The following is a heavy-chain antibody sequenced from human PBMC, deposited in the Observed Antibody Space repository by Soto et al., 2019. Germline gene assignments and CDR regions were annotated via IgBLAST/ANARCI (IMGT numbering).Heavy chain of an antibody. CDR2: IYYSGST. D-gene: IGHD1-1*01. CDR3: ARRYGYSFDY. V-gene: IGHV4-59*08. J-gene: IGHJ4*02. CDR1: GLSISSYY. Sequence: SETLSLTSPFSGLSISSYYWSWIRQPPGKGLEWIGYIYYSGSTNYNPSLKSRVTISVDTSKNQFSLKLSSVTAADTAVYYCARRYGYSFDYWGQGTLVTVSS.